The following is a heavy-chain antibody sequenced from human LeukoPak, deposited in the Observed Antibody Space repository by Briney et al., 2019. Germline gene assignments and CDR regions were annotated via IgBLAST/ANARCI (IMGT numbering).Heavy chain of an antibody. CDR3: ARDAIVRDYSNSDY. CDR1: GYTFTGYF. Sequence: GASVTVSCTASGYTFTGYFIHWVRQAPGQGLEWMGWINTNSGGTNYSQKFQGRVTMTRDTSISTAYMELSRLTSDDTAVYYCARDAIVRDYSNSDYWGQGTLVTVSS. V-gene: IGHV1-2*02. CDR2: INTNSGGT. D-gene: IGHD4-11*01. J-gene: IGHJ4*02.